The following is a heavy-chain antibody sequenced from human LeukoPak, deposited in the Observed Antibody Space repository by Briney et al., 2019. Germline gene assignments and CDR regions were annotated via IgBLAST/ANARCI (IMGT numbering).Heavy chain of an antibody. Sequence: GGSLRLSCAASGFSFNTYEFTWVRQAPGVGLEWLSYISNSGDIIKYVDSVKGRFTISRDSAENALYLQMNNLGVDDTAVYFCAGGPQYTGSFPFWGQGTLVAVSS. V-gene: IGHV3-48*03. CDR1: GFSFNTYE. CDR3: AGGPQYTGSFPF. CDR2: ISNSGDII. D-gene: IGHD1-26*01. J-gene: IGHJ4*02.